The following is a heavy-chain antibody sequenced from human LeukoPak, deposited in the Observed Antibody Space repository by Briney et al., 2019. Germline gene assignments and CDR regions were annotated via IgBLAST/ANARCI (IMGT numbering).Heavy chain of an antibody. CDR3: ARELYHSGSRIDY. J-gene: IGHJ4*02. V-gene: IGHV4-34*01. CDR1: GGSFSGYY. CDR2: INHSGST. D-gene: IGHD3-10*01. Sequence: SETLSLTCAVYGGSFSGYYWSRIRQPPGKGLEWIGEINHSGSTNYNPSLKSRVTISGNTSKNQFSLKLSSVTAADTAVYYCARELYHSGSRIDYWGQGTLVTVSS.